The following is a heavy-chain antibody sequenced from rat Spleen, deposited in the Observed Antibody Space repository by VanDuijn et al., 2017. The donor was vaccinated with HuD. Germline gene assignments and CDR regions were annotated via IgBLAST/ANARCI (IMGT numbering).Heavy chain of an antibody. CDR3: ARYYSAPYYFDY. CDR2: TSYDDSST. CDR1: GFTFSNYY. D-gene: IGHD1-1*01. Sequence: EVQLVESGGGLVQPGRSLKLSCAASGFTFSNYYMAWVRQAPTKGLEWVATTSYDDSSTYYRDSVKGRFTISRDNAKSTLYLQMDSLRSEDTATYYCARYYSAPYYFDYWGQGVMVTVSS. V-gene: IGHV5-7*01. J-gene: IGHJ2*01.